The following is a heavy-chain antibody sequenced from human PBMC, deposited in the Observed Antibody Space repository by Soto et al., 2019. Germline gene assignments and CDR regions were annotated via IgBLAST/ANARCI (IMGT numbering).Heavy chain of an antibody. CDR1: GFTFSSYW. CDR3: ARETDIVVVPAALEGNYYYYYYMDV. V-gene: IGHV3-7*01. D-gene: IGHD2-2*01. J-gene: IGHJ6*03. Sequence: GGSLRLSCAASGFTFSSYWMSWVRQAPGKGLEWVANIKQDGSEKYYVDSVKGRFTISRDNAKNSLYLQMNSLRAEDTAVYYWARETDIVVVPAALEGNYYYYYYMDVWGKGTTVTVSS. CDR2: IKQDGSEK.